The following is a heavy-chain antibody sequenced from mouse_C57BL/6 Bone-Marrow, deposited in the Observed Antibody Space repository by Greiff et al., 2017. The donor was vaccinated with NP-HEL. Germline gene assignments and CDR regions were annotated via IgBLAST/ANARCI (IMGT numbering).Heavy chain of an antibody. J-gene: IGHJ4*01. Sequence: EVQGVESGGGLVQPGGSMKLSCVASGFTFSNYWMNWVRQSPEKGLEWVAQIRLKSDNYATHYAESVKGRFTISKDDSKSSVYLQMNNLRAEDTGIYYCTEMGQGRRNYAMDYWGQGTSVTVSS. V-gene: IGHV6-3*01. CDR3: TEMGQGRRNYAMDY. D-gene: IGHD3-3*01. CDR2: IRLKSDNYAT. CDR1: GFTFSNYW.